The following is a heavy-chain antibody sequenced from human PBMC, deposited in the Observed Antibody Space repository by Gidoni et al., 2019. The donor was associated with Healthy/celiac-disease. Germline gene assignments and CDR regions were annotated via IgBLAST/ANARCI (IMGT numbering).Heavy chain of an antibody. Sequence: QVQLVQSGAEVKKPGSSVKVSCKASGGTFSSYAISWVRQAPGQGLEWMGGIIPIFGTANYAQKFQGRVTITADESTSTAYMELSSLRSEDTAVYYCATTLPGTRDGYNTGFDYWGQGTLVTVSS. CDR2: IIPIFGTA. D-gene: IGHD1-7*01. CDR1: GGTFSSYA. J-gene: IGHJ4*02. CDR3: ATTLPGTRDGYNTGFDY. V-gene: IGHV1-69*01.